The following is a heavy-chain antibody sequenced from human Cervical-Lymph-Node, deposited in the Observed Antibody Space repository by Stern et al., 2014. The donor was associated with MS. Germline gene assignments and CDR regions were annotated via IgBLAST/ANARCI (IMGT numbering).Heavy chain of an antibody. V-gene: IGHV3-73*01. Sequence: VHLVESGGGLVQPGGSLKLSCAASGFIFSASAMHWVRQASGKGLEVVGRIRTKPNNYATIYDASVKGRFTISRDDSENTVFLQMNNLKIEDTAGYYCKSKEYWGQGTLVTVSS. CDR2: IRTKPNNYAT. J-gene: IGHJ4*02. CDR3: KSKEY. CDR1: GFIFSASA.